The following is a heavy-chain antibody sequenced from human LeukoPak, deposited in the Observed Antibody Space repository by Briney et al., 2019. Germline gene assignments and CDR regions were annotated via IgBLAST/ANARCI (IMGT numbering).Heavy chain of an antibody. J-gene: IGHJ6*02. D-gene: IGHD3-10*01. CDR2: ISSTSSYI. Sequence: GGSLRLSCAASGFAFSNYNFYWVRQAPGKGLEWVSSISSTSSYIYYADSVKGRFTISRDNAKNSLYLQMNSLRAEDTAVYYCARALWSGPVYYGMDVWGQGTTVTVSS. CDR1: GFAFSNYN. CDR3: ARALWSGPVYYGMDV. V-gene: IGHV3-21*06.